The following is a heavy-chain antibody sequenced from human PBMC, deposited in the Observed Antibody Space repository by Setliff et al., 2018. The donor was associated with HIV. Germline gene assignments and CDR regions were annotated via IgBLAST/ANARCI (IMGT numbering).Heavy chain of an antibody. D-gene: IGHD3-3*01. CDR1: GGSFSGYY. CDR3: ARGRLRFLGYFDY. J-gene: IGHJ4*02. V-gene: IGHV4-34*01. CDR2: INHSGST. Sequence: SETLSLTCAVYGGSFSGYYWSWIRQPPGKGLEWIGEINHSGSTNYNPSLKSRVTISVDTSKNQFSLKLSSVTAADTAVYYCARGRLRFLGYFDYWGQGTLVTVSS.